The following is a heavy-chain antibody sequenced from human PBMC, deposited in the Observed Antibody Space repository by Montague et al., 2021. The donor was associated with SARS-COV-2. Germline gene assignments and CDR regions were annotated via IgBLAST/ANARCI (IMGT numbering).Heavy chain of an antibody. V-gene: IGHV4-59*11. D-gene: IGHD3-10*01. CDR2: IYYGGGI. CDR1: GGSMSDHY. CDR3: ARAVSVRRAVNWFDP. Sequence: SETLSLTCTVSGGSMSDHYWSWIRQPPGKGLEWLAYIYYGGGINSNASLKSRVTMSVDTSKSQFSLKLTSVTAADTAVYYCARAVSVRRAVNWFDPWGQGTLVTVSS. J-gene: IGHJ5*02.